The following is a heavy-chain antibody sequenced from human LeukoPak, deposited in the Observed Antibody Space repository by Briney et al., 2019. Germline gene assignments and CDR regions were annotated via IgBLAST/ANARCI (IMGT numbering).Heavy chain of an antibody. CDR3: AGVRFSSGWYIAFDM. J-gene: IGHJ3*02. CDR1: GYTFTSYY. Sequence: GASVKVSCKASGYTFTSYYVHWVRQAPGQGLEWMGIINPSGGSTTYAQNFQGRITMTRDTSTSTVYMELSSLRSEDTAVYYCAGVRFSSGWYIAFDMWGQGTMVTVSS. CDR2: INPSGGST. D-gene: IGHD6-19*01. V-gene: IGHV1-46*01.